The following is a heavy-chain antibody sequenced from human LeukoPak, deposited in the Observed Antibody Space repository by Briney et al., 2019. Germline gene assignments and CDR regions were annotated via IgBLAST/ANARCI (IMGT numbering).Heavy chain of an antibody. CDR3: ARDYDFWSGYRLQLDY. V-gene: IGHV3-23*01. J-gene: IGHJ4*02. Sequence: GGSLRLSCAASGFTFSSYAMSWVRQAPGKGLEWVSAISGSGGSTYYADSVKGRFTISRDNSKNSLYLQMNSLRAEDTAVYYCARDYDFWSGYRLQLDYWGQGTLVTVSS. CDR1: GFTFSSYA. CDR2: ISGSGGST. D-gene: IGHD3-3*01.